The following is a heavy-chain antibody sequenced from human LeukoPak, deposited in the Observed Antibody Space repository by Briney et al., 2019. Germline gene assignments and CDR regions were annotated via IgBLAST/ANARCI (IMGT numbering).Heavy chain of an antibody. CDR2: ISSSSSYI. Sequence: PGGSLRLSCAASGFTFSSYSMNWVRQAPGKGLEWVSSISSSSSYIYYADSVKGRFTISRDNAKNSLYLQMNSLRAEDTAVYYRARGGSAAGLLYYFDYWGQGTLVTVSS. D-gene: IGHD6-13*01. CDR3: ARGGSAAGLLYYFDY. V-gene: IGHV3-21*01. CDR1: GFTFSSYS. J-gene: IGHJ4*02.